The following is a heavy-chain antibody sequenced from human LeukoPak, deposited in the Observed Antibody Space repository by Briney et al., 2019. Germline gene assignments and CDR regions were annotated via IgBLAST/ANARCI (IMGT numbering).Heavy chain of an antibody. CDR3: ARDYSGYCSGGSCQYYFDY. CDR2: ISSGSSSI. D-gene: IGHD2-15*01. Sequence: GGSLRLSCAASGFTFSTYSMNWVRQAPGRGLEWVSYISSGSSSIYYADSVKGRFTISRDNAKNSLYLQMNSLRAEDTAVYYCARDYSGYCSGGSCQYYFDYWGQGTLVTVSS. V-gene: IGHV3-48*04. CDR1: GFTFSTYS. J-gene: IGHJ4*02.